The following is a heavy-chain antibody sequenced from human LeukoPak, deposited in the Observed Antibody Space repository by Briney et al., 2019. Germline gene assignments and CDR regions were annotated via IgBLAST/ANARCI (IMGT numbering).Heavy chain of an antibody. D-gene: IGHD3-9*01. Sequence: ASETLSLTCTVSGGSISSYYWSWIRQPPGTGLEWIGCIYTSGSTNYNPSLKSRVTISVDTSKNQFSLKLSSVTAADTAVYYCARSTPWSVLRYFDCSPGLHYYYMDVWGKGTTVTVSS. CDR2: IYTSGST. J-gene: IGHJ6*03. CDR1: GGSISSYY. V-gene: IGHV4-4*09. CDR3: ARSTPWSVLRYFDCSPGLHYYYMDV.